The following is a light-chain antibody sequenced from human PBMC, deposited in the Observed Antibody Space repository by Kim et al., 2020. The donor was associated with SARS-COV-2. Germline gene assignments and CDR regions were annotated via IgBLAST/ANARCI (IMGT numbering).Light chain of an antibody. CDR1: SVTIFS. V-gene: IGLV3-19*01. CDR3: NSRDSSGNHVV. CDR2: SKN. Sequence: ALVQTVRLTCKGDSVTIFSESWYQQKPGQAPVLVIYSKNKRTAGIPARFSGSSSGHTASLTFTGAQAEDEAYYFCNSRDSSGNHVVFGGGTQLTVL. J-gene: IGLJ2*01.